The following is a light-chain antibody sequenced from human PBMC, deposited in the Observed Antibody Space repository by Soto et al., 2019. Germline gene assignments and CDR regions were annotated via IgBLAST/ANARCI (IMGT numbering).Light chain of an antibody. CDR3: CSYAGSSTSV. CDR1: SSDVGSYNL. J-gene: IGLJ1*01. Sequence: TQAASVSGSPGQSITISCTGTSSDVGSYNLVSWYQQHPGKAPKLMIYEGSKRPSGVSNRFSGSKSGNTASLTISGLQAEDEADYYCCSYAGSSTSVFGTGTKLTVL. V-gene: IGLV2-23*01. CDR2: EGS.